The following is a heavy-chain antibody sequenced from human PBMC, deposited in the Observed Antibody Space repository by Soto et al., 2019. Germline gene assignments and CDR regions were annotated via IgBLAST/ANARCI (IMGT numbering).Heavy chain of an antibody. J-gene: IGHJ4*02. CDR3: ARVHPATVTTGPFDY. V-gene: IGHV1-69*01. Sequence: KVSCKAFGGTFSSYAISWVRQAPGQGLEWMGGIIPIFGTANYAQKIQGRVTITADESTSTAYMELSSLRSEDTAVYYCARVHPATVTTGPFDYWGQGTLVTVSS. CDR2: IIPIFGTA. CDR1: GGTFSSYA. D-gene: IGHD4-17*01.